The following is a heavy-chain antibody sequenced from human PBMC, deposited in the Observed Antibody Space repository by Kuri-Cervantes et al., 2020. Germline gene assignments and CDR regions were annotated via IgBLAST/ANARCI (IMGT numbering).Heavy chain of an antibody. CDR2: AWHDGTIK. V-gene: IGHV3-33*08. D-gene: IGHD3-22*01. CDR3: ARAQYYYDSSGSYVPDYFQH. J-gene: IGHJ1*01. CDR1: GFTFSSYS. Sequence: GGSLRLSCAASGFTFSSYSMNWVRQAPGKGLEWVAVAWHDGTIKYYADSVRGRFTISRDNSKKMVFLQMNSLRSEDTAVYYCARAQYYYDSSGSYVPDYFQHWGQGTLVTVSS.